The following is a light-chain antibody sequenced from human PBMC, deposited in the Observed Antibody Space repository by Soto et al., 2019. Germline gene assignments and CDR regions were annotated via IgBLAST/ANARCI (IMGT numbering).Light chain of an antibody. V-gene: IGKV3-20*01. Sequence: EIVLTQSPGTLSLSPGEGATLSCKVSQSLTSGYLAWYQQKPGQAPRILIYAASSRAPGIPDRFSGSGSGTDFSLSISTLEHEDFQLYYCHQYHTSTRTFGKVPKVDIK. CDR3: HQYHTSTRT. CDR2: AAS. J-gene: IGKJ1*01. CDR1: QSLTSGY.